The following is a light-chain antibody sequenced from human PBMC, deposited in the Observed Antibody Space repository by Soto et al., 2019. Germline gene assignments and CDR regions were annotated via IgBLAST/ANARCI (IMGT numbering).Light chain of an antibody. CDR1: SSDIGGYNY. J-gene: IGLJ3*02. CDR3: RSFTSSHTWV. Sequence: QSALTQPASVSGSPGLSITISCTGTSSDIGGYNYVSWYQQHPGKAPKLMICEVNNRPSGVSNRFSGSKSGNTASLTISGLQAEDEADYYCRSFTSSHTWVFGGGTKLTVL. V-gene: IGLV2-14*03. CDR2: EVN.